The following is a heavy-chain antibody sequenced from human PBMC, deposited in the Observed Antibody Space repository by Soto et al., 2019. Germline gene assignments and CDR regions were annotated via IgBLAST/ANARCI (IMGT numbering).Heavy chain of an antibody. V-gene: IGHV3-30*18. CDR3: AKDTGIVGRVADYYYGMDV. CDR1: GFTFSSYG. Sequence: QVQLVESGGGVVQPGRSLRLSCAASGFTFSSYGMHWVRQAPGKGLEWVAVISYDGSNKYYADSVKGRFTISRDNSKNRLYLQMNRLRAEDTAVYYCAKDTGIVGRVADYYYGMDVWGQGTTVTVSS. CDR2: ISYDGSNK. D-gene: IGHD3-3*01. J-gene: IGHJ6*02.